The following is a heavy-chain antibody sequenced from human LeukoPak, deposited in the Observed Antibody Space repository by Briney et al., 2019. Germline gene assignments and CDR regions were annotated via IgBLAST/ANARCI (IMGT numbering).Heavy chain of an antibody. CDR2: IYYSGST. V-gene: IGHV4-59*12. D-gene: IGHD3-22*01. J-gene: IGHJ3*02. CDR3: ARRPYHYDIIGPI. Sequence: SETLSLTCTVSGGSISSYYWSWIRQPPGKGLEWIGSIYYSGSTHYNSSLKSRVTVSVDTSKNQFSLKVNSLTAADTAVYYCARRPYHYDIIGPIWGQGTMVTVSS. CDR1: GGSISSYY.